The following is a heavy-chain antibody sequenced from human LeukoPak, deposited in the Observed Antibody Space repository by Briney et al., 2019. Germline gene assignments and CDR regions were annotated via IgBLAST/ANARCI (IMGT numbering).Heavy chain of an antibody. V-gene: IGHV4-34*01. Sequence: SETLSLTCAVYGGSFSGYYWGWLRQPPGKGLEWIGEINHSGSTNYNPSLKSRVTISVDTSKNQFSPKLSSVTAADTAVYYCARGSSSGWFDPWGQGTLVTVSS. CDR2: INHSGST. CDR1: GGSFSGYY. CDR3: ARGSSSGWFDP. D-gene: IGHD6-6*01. J-gene: IGHJ5*02.